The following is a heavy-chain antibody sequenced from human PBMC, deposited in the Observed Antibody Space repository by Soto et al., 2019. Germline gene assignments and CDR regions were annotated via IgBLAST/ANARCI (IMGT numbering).Heavy chain of an antibody. CDR3: AREARCYDFWSGDNWFDP. Sequence: ASVKVSCKASGYTFTSYAMNWVRQAPGQGLEWMGWINTNTGNPTYAQGFTGRFVFSLDTSVSTAYLQICSLKAEDTAVYYCAREARCYDFWSGDNWFDPWGQGTLVTVSS. J-gene: IGHJ5*02. CDR1: GYTFTSYA. CDR2: INTNTGNP. D-gene: IGHD3-3*01. V-gene: IGHV7-4-1*01.